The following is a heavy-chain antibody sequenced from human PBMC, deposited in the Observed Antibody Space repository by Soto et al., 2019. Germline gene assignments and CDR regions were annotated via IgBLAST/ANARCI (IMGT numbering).Heavy chain of an antibody. V-gene: IGHV4-59*01. CDR3: ARDLAPYSSSWLSYYYVMDV. CDR1: GGSISSYY. Sequence: SETLSLTCTVSGGSISSYYWSWIRQPPGKGLEWIGYIYYSGSTNYNPSLKSRVTISVDTSKNQFSLKLSSVTAADTAVYYCARDLAPYSSSWLSYYYVMDVWGQGTTVTVSS. J-gene: IGHJ6*02. CDR2: IYYSGST. D-gene: IGHD6-13*01.